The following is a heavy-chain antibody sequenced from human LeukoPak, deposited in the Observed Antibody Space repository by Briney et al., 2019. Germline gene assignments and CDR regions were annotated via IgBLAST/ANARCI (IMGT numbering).Heavy chain of an antibody. CDR3: ARDNYYDSSGRRAFDI. Sequence: ASVKVSCKASGYTFTSYGISWVRQAPGQGLEWMGWISAYNGNTNYAQKLQGRVTMTTDTSTSTAYMELRSLRSDDTAVYYCARDNYYDSSGRRAFDIWGQGTMVTVSS. CDR1: GYTFTSYG. D-gene: IGHD3-22*01. V-gene: IGHV1-18*01. J-gene: IGHJ3*02. CDR2: ISAYNGNT.